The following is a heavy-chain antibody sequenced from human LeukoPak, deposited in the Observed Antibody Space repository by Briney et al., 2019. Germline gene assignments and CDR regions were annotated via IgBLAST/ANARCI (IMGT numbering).Heavy chain of an antibody. V-gene: IGHV3-23*01. CDR2: ISGGGRTT. Sequence: PGGSLRLSCAASGFTFSNRAMSWVRQAPGKGLQWVAVISGGGRTTEYEDFVKGRFTISRDNSKNTLSLQMNSLTVEDTAIYFCAKNVVVKRYIDFWGQGTLVTVSS. CDR1: GFTFSNRA. J-gene: IGHJ4*02. D-gene: IGHD2-15*01. CDR3: AKNVVVKRYIDF.